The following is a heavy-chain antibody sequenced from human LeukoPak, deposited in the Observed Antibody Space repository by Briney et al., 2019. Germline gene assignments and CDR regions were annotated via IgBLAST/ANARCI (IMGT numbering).Heavy chain of an antibody. CDR1: GGSISSGGYY. CDR2: IYYSGST. D-gene: IGHD3-9*01. J-gene: IGHJ5*02. Sequence: SQTLSLTCTVSGGSISSGGYYWSWLRQHPGKGLEWIGYIYYSGSTYYNPSLKSRVTISVDTSKNQFSLKLSSVTAADTAVYYCARDRGYYDILTGQGSNWFDPWGQGTLVTVSS. CDR3: ARDRGYYDILTGQGSNWFDP. V-gene: IGHV4-31*03.